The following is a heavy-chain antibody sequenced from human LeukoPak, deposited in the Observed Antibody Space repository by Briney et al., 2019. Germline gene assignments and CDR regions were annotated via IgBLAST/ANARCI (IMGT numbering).Heavy chain of an antibody. CDR2: INHSGST. D-gene: IGHD3-22*01. Sequence: SETLSLTCAVYGGSFSGYYWSWIRQPPGKGLEWIGEINHSGSTNYNPSLKSRVTISVDTSRNQFSLKLSSVTAADTAVYYCARGYYYDSSGYFDYWGQGTLVTVSS. V-gene: IGHV4-34*01. CDR1: GGSFSGYY. J-gene: IGHJ4*02. CDR3: ARGYYYDSSGYFDY.